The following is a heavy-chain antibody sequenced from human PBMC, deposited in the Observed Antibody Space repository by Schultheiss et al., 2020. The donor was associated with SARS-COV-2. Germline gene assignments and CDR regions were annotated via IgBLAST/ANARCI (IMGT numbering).Heavy chain of an antibody. Sequence: GSLRLSCAVYGGSFSGYYWSWIRQPPGKGLEWIGEINHSGSTNYNPSLKSRVTISVDTSKNQFSLKLSSVTAADTAVYYCARRNIVRYCSGGSCSRLNYYYYGMDVWGQGTTVTVSS. V-gene: IGHV4-34*01. CDR1: GGSFSGYY. D-gene: IGHD2-15*01. CDR3: ARRNIVRYCSGGSCSRLNYYYYGMDV. CDR2: INHSGST. J-gene: IGHJ6*02.